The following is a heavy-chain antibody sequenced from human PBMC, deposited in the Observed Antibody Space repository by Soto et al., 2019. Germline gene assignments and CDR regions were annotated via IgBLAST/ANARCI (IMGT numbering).Heavy chain of an antibody. CDR3: ARDRDYYDSSGYSPYYFDY. V-gene: IGHV1-69*13. Sequence: VKVSCKASGGTFSSYAISWVRQAPGQGLEWMGGIIPIFGTANYAQKFQGRVTITADESTSTAYMELSSLRSEDTAVYYCARDRDYYDSSGYSPYYFDYWGQGTLVTVSS. J-gene: IGHJ4*02. CDR2: IIPIFGTA. CDR1: GGTFSSYA. D-gene: IGHD3-22*01.